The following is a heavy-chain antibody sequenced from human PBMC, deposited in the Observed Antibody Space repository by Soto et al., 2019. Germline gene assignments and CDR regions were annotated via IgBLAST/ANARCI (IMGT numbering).Heavy chain of an antibody. D-gene: IGHD4-17*01. CDR3: ARGHDYDDYYYGMDV. J-gene: IGHJ6*02. V-gene: IGHV1-2*02. CDR2: INPNSGGT. CDR1: GYTFTGYY. Sequence: ASVKVSCKASGYTFTGYYMHWVRQAPGQGLEWMGWINPNSGGTNYAQKFQGRVTMTRDTSISTAYMELSRLRSDDTAVYYCARGHDYDDYYYGMDVWGQGTTVTVSS.